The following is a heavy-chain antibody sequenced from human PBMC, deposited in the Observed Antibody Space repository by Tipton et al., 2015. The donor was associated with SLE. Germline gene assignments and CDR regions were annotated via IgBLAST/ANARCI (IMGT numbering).Heavy chain of an antibody. D-gene: IGHD3-22*01. CDR3: ARSYYYDSSGSLGEYFQH. V-gene: IGHV1-2*02. CDR1: GYTFTGYY. J-gene: IGHJ1*01. Sequence: QVRLVQSGAEVKKPGASVKVSCKASGYTFTGYYMHWVRQAPGQGLEWMGWINPNSGGTNYAQKFQGRVTMTRDTSISTAYMELSRLRSDDTAVYYCARSYYYDSSGSLGEYFQHWGQGTLVTVSS. CDR2: INPNSGGT.